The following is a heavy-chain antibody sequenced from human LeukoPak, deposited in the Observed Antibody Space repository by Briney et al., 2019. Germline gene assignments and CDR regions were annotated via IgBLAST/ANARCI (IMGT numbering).Heavy chain of an antibody. V-gene: IGHV1-69*05. CDR3: ARGVESGSCGINWFDP. CDR1: GGTFSSYA. J-gene: IGHJ5*02. CDR2: IIPIFGTA. D-gene: IGHD1-26*01. Sequence: SVKVSCKASGGTFSSYAISWVRQAPGQGLEWMGGIIPIFGTANYAQKFQGRVTITTDESTSTAYMELSSLRSEDTAVYYCARGVESGSCGINWFDPWGQGTLVTVSS.